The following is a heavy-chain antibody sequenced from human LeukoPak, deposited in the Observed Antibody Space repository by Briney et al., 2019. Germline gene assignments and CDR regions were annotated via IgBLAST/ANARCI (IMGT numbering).Heavy chain of an antibody. V-gene: IGHV1-3*01. Sequence: ASVKVSCKASGYTFTSYAMHWVRQAPGQRLEWMGWINAGNGNTKYSQKFQGRVTITRDTSASTAYMELSSLRSEDTAVYYCARAGTPLITFGGVIVILWFDPWGQGTLVTVSS. CDR1: GYTFTSYA. CDR2: INAGNGNT. CDR3: ARAGTPLITFGGVIVILWFDP. J-gene: IGHJ5*02. D-gene: IGHD3-16*02.